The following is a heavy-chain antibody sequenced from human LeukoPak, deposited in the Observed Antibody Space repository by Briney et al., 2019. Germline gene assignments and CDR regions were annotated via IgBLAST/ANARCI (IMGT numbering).Heavy chain of an antibody. J-gene: IGHJ4*02. CDR3: ARDRGFNYGSDF. V-gene: IGHV3-7*01. CDR2: IKQDGREK. D-gene: IGHD5-18*01. CDR1: GFTLSSYW. Sequence: SGGSLRLSCAASGFTLSSYWMSWVRQAPGKRLEWVAKIKQDGREKYYVDSVKGRFTISRDNAKNSLYLQMNSLRAEDTAVYYCARDRGFNYGSDFWGQGTLVTVSS.